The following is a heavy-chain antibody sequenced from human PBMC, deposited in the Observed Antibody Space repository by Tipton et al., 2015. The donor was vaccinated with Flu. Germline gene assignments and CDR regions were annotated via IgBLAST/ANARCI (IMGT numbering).Heavy chain of an antibody. V-gene: IGHV1-69*13. CDR1: GYTFTSYG. Sequence: QLVQSGAEVKKPGASVKVSCKASGYTFTSYGISWVRQAPGQGLEWMGGIIPIFGTANYAQKFQGRVTITADESTSTAYMELSSLRSEDTAVYYCARSSRTQLGVDYWGQGTLVTVSS. CDR2: IIPIFGTA. D-gene: IGHD6-13*01. CDR3: ARSSRTQLGVDY. J-gene: IGHJ4*02.